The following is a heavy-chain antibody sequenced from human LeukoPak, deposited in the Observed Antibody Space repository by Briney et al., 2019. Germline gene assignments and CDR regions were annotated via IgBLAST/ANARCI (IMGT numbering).Heavy chain of an antibody. V-gene: IGHV3-21*01. CDR1: GFTFSSYS. J-gene: IGHJ4*02. D-gene: IGHD2-15*01. CDR2: ISSSSSYI. Sequence: GGSLRLSCAASGFTFSSYSMNWVRQAPGKGLEWVSSISSSSSYIYYADSVKRRFTISRDNAKNSLYLQMNSLRAGDTAVYYCARESSGGSCADYWGQGTLVTVSS. CDR3: ARESSGGSCADY.